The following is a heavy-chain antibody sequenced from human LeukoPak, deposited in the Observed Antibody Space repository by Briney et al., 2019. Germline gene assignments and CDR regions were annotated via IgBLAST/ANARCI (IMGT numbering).Heavy chain of an antibody. CDR2: ISYDGSNK. CDR3: AKDDRWLPYDY. Sequence: GGSLRLSCAASGFTFSYYGIHWVRQAPGKGLEWVALISYDGSNKYYADSVKGRFTISRDNSKNTLYLQMNSLRAEGTAVYYCAKDDRWLPYDYWGQGTLVTVSS. CDR1: GFTFSYYG. J-gene: IGHJ4*02. D-gene: IGHD5-24*01. V-gene: IGHV3-30*18.